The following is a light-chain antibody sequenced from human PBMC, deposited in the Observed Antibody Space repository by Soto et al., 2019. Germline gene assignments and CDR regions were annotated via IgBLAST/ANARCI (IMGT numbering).Light chain of an antibody. CDR1: QSISTY. V-gene: IGKV1-39*01. J-gene: IGKJ1*01. CDR2: GAS. CDR3: QQTYSTPWT. Sequence: DIQMTQSPSFLSASVGDRVTITCWASQSISTYLNWYQQKPGKAHKLLIYGASTLQSAVPSRFTGSGSETDFTLTISSLQPEDFATYHCQQTYSTPWTFGQGTKVEIK.